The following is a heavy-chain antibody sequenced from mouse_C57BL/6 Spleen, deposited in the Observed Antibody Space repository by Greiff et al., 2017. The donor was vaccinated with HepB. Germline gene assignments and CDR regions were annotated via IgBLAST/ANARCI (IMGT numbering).Heavy chain of an antibody. Sequence: DVHLVESGEGLVKPGGSLKLSCAASGFTFSSYAMSWVRQTPEKRLEWVAYISSGGDYIYYADTVKGRFTISRDNARNTLYLQMSSLKSEDTAMYYCTRGYYSNHYAMDYWGQGTSVTVSS. D-gene: IGHD2-5*01. CDR1: GFTFSSYA. CDR3: TRGYYSNHYAMDY. J-gene: IGHJ4*01. CDR2: ISSGGDYI. V-gene: IGHV5-9-1*02.